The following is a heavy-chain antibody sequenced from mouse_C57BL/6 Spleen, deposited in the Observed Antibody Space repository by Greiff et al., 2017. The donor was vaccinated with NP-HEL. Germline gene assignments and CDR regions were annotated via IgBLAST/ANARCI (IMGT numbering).Heavy chain of an antibody. D-gene: IGHD1-1*01. CDR2: ISSGGSYT. J-gene: IGHJ2*01. Sequence: EVKLVESGGDLVKPGGSLKLSCAASGFTFSSYGMSWVRQTPDKRLEWVATISSGGSYTYYPDSVKGRFTISRDNAKNTLYLQMSSLKSEDTAMYYCARHTTVPHFDYWGQGTTLTVSS. CDR3: ARHTTVPHFDY. V-gene: IGHV5-6*01. CDR1: GFTFSSYG.